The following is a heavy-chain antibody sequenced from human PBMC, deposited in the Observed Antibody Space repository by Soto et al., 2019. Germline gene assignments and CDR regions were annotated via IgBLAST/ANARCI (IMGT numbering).Heavy chain of an antibody. J-gene: IGHJ4*02. V-gene: IGHV1-46*01. D-gene: IGHD3-10*01. Sequence: QVQLVQSGAEVKKPGASVKVSCKASGYTFTSYYMHWVRQAPGQGLEWMGIINPSGGSTSYAQKFQGRVTMTRDTSTSTVYMELSSLRSEDTAVYYCARDFSPGLRVRGYFDYWGQGTLVTVSS. CDR2: INPSGGST. CDR1: GYTFTSYY. CDR3: ARDFSPGLRVRGYFDY.